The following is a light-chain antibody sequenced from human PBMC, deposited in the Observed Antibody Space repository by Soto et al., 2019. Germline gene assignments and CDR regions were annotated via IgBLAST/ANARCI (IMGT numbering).Light chain of an antibody. CDR2: GAS. CDR3: QQYTGPPTT. Sequence: LPQSPSTLSLSPRERATLTCRASPSVTNFLAWYQQKPGQAPRLLISGASTRATGVPDRFSGGGSGTDFTLTITRLEPEDSAVYFCQQYTGPPTTFGQGTRLEIK. CDR1: PSVTNF. V-gene: IGKV3-20*01. J-gene: IGKJ5*01.